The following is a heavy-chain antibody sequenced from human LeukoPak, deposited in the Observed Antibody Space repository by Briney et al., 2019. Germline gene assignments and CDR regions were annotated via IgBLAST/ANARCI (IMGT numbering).Heavy chain of an antibody. J-gene: IGHJ5*02. D-gene: IGHD2-21*02. CDR2: INPNSGGT. V-gene: IGHV1-2*02. CDR3: ARTDGIVVVTASVAVFDP. Sequence: ASVKVSCKASGYTFTGYYMHWVRQASGQGLEWMGWINPNSGGTNYAQKFQGRVTMTRDTSISTAYMELSRLRSDDTAVYYCARTDGIVVVTASVAVFDPWGQGTLVTVSS. CDR1: GYTFTGYY.